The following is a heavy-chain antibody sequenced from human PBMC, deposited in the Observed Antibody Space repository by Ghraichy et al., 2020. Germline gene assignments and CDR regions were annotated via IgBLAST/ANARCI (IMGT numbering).Heavy chain of an antibody. Sequence: GRSLRLSCAASGFTFSSYSMNWVRQAPGKGLEWVSSISSSSSYIYYADSVKGRFTISRDNAKNSLYLQMNSLRAEDTAVYYCATCSSTSCYARGFDYWGQGTLVTVSS. J-gene: IGHJ4*02. CDR2: ISSSSSYI. D-gene: IGHD2-2*01. CDR3: ATCSSTSCYARGFDY. V-gene: IGHV3-21*01. CDR1: GFTFSSYS.